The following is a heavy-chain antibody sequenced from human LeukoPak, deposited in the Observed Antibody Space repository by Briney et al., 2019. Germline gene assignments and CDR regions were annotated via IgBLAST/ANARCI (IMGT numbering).Heavy chain of an antibody. J-gene: IGHJ4*02. CDR3: ARIYCSSTSCL. V-gene: IGHV4-34*01. CDR2: NNHSGST. Sequence: SETLSLTCAVYGGSFSGYYWSWIRQPPGKGLEWIGENNHSGSTNYNPSLKSRVTISVDTSKNQFSLKLSSVTAADTAVYYCARIYCSSTSCLWGQGTLVTVSS. CDR1: GGSFSGYY. D-gene: IGHD2-2*01.